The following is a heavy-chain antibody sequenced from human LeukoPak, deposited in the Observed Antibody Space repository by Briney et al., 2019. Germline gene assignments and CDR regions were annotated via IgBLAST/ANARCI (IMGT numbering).Heavy chain of an antibody. CDR3: AKVPGVVVVAATLYNFDY. CDR2: ISGSGGST. D-gene: IGHD2-15*01. V-gene: IGHV3-23*01. CDR1: GFTFSSYA. J-gene: IGHJ4*02. Sequence: GGSLRLSCAASGFTFSSYAMSWVCQAPGKGLEWVSAISGSGGSTYYADSVKGRFTISRDNSKNTLYLQMNSLRAEDTAVYYCAKVPGVVVVAATLYNFDYWGQGTLVTVSS.